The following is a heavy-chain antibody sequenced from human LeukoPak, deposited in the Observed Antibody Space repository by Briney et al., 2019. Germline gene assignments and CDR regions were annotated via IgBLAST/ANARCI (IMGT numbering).Heavy chain of an antibody. D-gene: IGHD1-26*01. Sequence: PGGSLRLSCAVSGFIFSSYGVSWVRQAPGKGLEWVSVSGSGGSTYYADSVKGRFTISRDNSKNTLYLQMNSLRAEDTAVYYCAKGDYSGSYYFDYWGQGTLVTVSS. CDR3: AKGDYSGSYYFDY. CDR2: SGSGGST. CDR1: GFIFSSYG. V-gene: IGHV3-23*01. J-gene: IGHJ4*02.